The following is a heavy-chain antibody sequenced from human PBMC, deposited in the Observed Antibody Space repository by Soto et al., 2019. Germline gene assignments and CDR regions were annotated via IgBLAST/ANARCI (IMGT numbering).Heavy chain of an antibody. J-gene: IGHJ3*02. CDR1: GGSVTSYY. D-gene: IGHD2-21*01. CDR2: VFYTGNS. CDR3: ARVGGAPLGAFDI. Sequence: QVQLQESGPGLVKPSETLSLTCGVSGGSVTSYYWSWIRQPPGKGLEYIGHVFYTGNSNYSPSLTSRVTLSVDTSKNQFSLKLRPLTAADTAVYFCARVGGAPLGAFDIWGQGTMVTVSS. V-gene: IGHV4-59*02.